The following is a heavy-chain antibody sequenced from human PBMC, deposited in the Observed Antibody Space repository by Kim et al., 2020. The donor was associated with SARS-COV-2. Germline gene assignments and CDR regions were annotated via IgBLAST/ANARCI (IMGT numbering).Heavy chain of an antibody. Sequence: SQTLSLTCAISGDSVSSNSATWNWIRQSPSRGLEWLGRTYYRSKWYNDYAVSVKSRITINPDTSKNQFSLQLNAVTPEDTAVYYCARAMPGEKQWLGADFDYWGQGTLVAVSS. CDR3: ARAMPGEKQWLGADFDY. J-gene: IGHJ4*02. CDR2: TYYRSKWYN. D-gene: IGHD6-19*01. V-gene: IGHV6-1*01. CDR1: GDSVSSNSAT.